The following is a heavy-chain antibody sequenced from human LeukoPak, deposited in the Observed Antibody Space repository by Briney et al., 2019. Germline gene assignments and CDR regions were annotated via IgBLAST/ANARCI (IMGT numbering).Heavy chain of an antibody. CDR3: AKPYGSGSYYNDYYYYGMDV. CDR2: ISWDGGST. D-gene: IGHD3-10*01. J-gene: IGHJ6*02. V-gene: IGHV3-43*01. CDR1: GFTFDDYT. Sequence: GESLRLSCAASGFTFDDYTMHWVRQAPGKGLEWVSLISWDGGSTYCADSVKGRFTISRDNSKNSLYLQMNSLRTEDTALYYCAKPYGSGSYYNDYYYYGMDVWGQGTTVTVSS.